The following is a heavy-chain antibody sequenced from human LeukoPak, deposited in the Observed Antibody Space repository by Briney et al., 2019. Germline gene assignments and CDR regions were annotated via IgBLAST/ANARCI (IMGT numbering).Heavy chain of an antibody. V-gene: IGHV3-48*01. J-gene: IGHJ4*02. CDR2: ISSGSSSI. CDR3: ARDYCRTTTCRLDF. CDR1: GFIFSSYS. Sequence: PGGSLRLSCAASGFIFSSYSMNWVRQAPGKGLEWLSFISSGSSSIYYADSVKGRSTISRDNAKNSLYLQLNSLRAEDTAVYYCARDYCRTTTCRLDFWGQGTLVTVSS. D-gene: IGHD2-2*01.